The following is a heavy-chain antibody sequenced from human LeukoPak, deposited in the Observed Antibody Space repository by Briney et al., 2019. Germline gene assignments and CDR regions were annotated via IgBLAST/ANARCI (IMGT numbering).Heavy chain of an antibody. D-gene: IGHD2-2*02. CDR3: ARDVGYCSSTSCYSSGWYDY. J-gene: IGHJ4*02. Sequence: SETLSLTCAVSGYSLSSGYYWGWIRQPPGKGLEWIGSIYHSGRTYYNPSLKSRATISVDTSKNHISLTLSSVPAADTAMYYCARDVGYCSSTSCYSSGWYDYWGQGTLVTVSS. V-gene: IGHV4-38-2*02. CDR2: IYHSGRT. CDR1: GYSLSSGYY.